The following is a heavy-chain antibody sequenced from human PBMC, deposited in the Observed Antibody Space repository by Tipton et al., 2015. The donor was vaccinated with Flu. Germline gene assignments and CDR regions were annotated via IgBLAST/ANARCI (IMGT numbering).Heavy chain of an antibody. CDR1: GGSLSSYY. V-gene: IGHV4-4*07. CDR3: TRDLRGYSGYTGGDAFDM. J-gene: IGHJ3*02. Sequence: LRLSCAVSGGSLSSYYWSWIRQPAGKGLEWIGRISTSGSTNYNASLESRVTMSRDTSKNHFSLRLSSATAADTALYYCTRDLRGYSGYTGGDAFDMWGQGIMVIVSS. D-gene: IGHD5-12*01. CDR2: ISTSGST.